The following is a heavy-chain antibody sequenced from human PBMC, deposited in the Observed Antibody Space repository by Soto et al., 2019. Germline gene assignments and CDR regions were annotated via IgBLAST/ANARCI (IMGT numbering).Heavy chain of an antibody. CDR2: IYWDDDT. D-gene: IGHD2-2*01. V-gene: IGHV2-5*02. J-gene: IGHJ3*01. CDR1: GFSLSADGVG. Sequence: ITLKESGPTLVKPTQTLTLTCSCSGFSLSADGVGVGWIRQPPGKALEWLALIYWDDDTRYRPSLKSRLTITKDSSKNQVVLTMTNMDPVDTATYYCAHAYGGTSWPNDAFDVWGQGTVVTVSS. CDR3: AHAYGGTSWPNDAFDV.